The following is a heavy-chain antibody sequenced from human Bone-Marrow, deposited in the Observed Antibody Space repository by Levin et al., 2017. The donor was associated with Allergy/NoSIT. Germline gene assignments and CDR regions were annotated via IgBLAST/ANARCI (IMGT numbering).Heavy chain of an antibody. J-gene: IGHJ5*02. CDR2: ISGRDGST. V-gene: IGHV3-23*01. CDR1: GLSFSRYA. Sequence: PGGSLRLSCAASGLSFSRYAVTWVRQAPGKGLEWVSAISGRDGSTYYADSVKGRFTISRDDSKNTVYLQMNALRAVDTAVYYCTKDVGDRGYDYASGWFDPWGQGTLVTVSS. D-gene: IGHD5-12*01. CDR3: TKDVGDRGYDYASGWFDP.